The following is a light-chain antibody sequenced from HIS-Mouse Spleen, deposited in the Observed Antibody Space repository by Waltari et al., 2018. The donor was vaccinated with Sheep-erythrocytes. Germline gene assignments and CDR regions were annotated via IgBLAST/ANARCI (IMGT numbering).Light chain of an antibody. J-gene: IGLJ1*01. Sequence: QSALTQPRSVSGSPGPSVTISCTGTSSDVGVYNYFSWYQQHPGKAPKLMIYDVSKRPSGVPDRFSGSKSGNTASLTISGLQAEDEADYYCCSYAGSYNHVFATGTKVTVL. CDR1: SSDVGVYNY. V-gene: IGLV2-11*02. CDR2: DVS. CDR3: CSYAGSYNHV.